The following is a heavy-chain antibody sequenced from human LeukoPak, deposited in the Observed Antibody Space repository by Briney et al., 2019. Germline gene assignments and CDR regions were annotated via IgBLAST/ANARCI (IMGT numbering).Heavy chain of an antibody. CDR1: GYTFTSYG. CDR2: ISAYNGNT. D-gene: IGHD1-26*01. J-gene: IGHJ3*02. V-gene: IGHV1-18*01. CDR3: ARDSGSYYFHDAFDI. Sequence: VASVKVSCKASGYTFTSYGISWVRQAPGQGLEWMGWISAYNGNTNYAQKLQGGVTMTTDTSTSTAYMELRSLRSDDTAVYYCARDSGSYYFHDAFDIWGQGTMVTVSS.